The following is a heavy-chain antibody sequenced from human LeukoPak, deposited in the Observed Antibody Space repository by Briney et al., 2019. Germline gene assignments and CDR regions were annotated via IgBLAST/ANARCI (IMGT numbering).Heavy chain of an antibody. J-gene: IGHJ4*02. V-gene: IGHV4-34*01. CDR2: VNHSGNN. D-gene: IGHD6-19*01. CDR1: GGSFSGYN. Sequence: PSETLSLTCALYGGSFSGYNWSWIRQPPGKRLEWIGEVNHSGNNHSNPSLKSRVTISVDTSKNQFSLKLRSVTAADTAVYYCARGSLEIAVAGNLVNDYWGQGTLVTVSS. CDR3: ARGSLEIAVAGNLVNDY.